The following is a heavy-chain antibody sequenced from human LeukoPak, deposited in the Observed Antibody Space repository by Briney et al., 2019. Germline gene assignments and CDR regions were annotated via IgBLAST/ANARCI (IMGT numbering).Heavy chain of an antibody. Sequence: SETLSLTCTVSGGSISSYYWSWNRQPPGKGLEWIGYIYYSGSTNYNPSLKSRVTISVDTSKNQFSLKLSSVTAADTAVYYCARGANVVVVAPFDPWGQGTLVTVSS. D-gene: IGHD2-15*01. J-gene: IGHJ5*02. V-gene: IGHV4-59*01. CDR1: GGSISSYY. CDR2: IYYSGST. CDR3: ARGANVVVVAPFDP.